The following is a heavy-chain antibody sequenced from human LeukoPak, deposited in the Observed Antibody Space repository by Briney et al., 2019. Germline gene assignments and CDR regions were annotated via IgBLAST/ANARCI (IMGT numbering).Heavy chain of an antibody. V-gene: IGHV1-2*02. CDR2: INPNSGGT. J-gene: IGHJ4*02. Sequence: ASVKVSCKASGYTFTGYYMHWVRQAPGQGLEWMGWINPNSGGTNYAQKFQGRVTMTRDTSISTAYMELSRLRSDDTAVYYCARDPSDSSGWTHFDYWVQGTLVTVSS. D-gene: IGHD6-19*01. CDR1: GYTFTGYY. CDR3: ARDPSDSSGWTHFDY.